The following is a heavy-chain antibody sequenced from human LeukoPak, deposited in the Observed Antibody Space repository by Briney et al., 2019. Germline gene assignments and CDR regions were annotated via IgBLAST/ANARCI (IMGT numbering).Heavy chain of an antibody. CDR1: GGTFSSYA. D-gene: IGHD4-17*01. CDR2: IIPTFGTA. J-gene: IGHJ4*02. CDR3: ARENTVTPYYFDY. Sequence: SVKVSCKASGGTFSSYAISWVRQAPGQGLEWMGRIIPTFGTANYAQKFQGRVTITTDESTSTAYMELSSLRSEDTAVYYCARENTVTPYYFDYWGQGTLITVSS. V-gene: IGHV1-69*05.